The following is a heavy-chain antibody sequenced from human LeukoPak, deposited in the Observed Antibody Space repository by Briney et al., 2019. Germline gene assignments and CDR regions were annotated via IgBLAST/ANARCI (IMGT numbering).Heavy chain of an antibody. D-gene: IGHD3-10*01. CDR1: GGSFSGYY. CDR3: ARDGPYYYGSGALRRYYMDV. V-gene: IGHV4-34*01. J-gene: IGHJ6*03. CDR2: TNHSGST. Sequence: SETLSLTCAVYGGSFSGYYWSWIRQPPGKGLEWIGETNHSGSTNYNPSLKSRVTISVDTSKNQFSQKLSSVTAADTAVYYCARDGPYYYGSGALRRYYMDVWGKGTTVTVSS.